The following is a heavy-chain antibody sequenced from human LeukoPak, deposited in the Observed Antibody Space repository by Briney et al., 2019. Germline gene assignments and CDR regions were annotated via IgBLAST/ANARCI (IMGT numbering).Heavy chain of an antibody. J-gene: IGHJ4*02. D-gene: IGHD6-19*01. Sequence: ASVKVSCKASGYTFTSYGISWVRKAPGQGLEWMGWISGYNGDTNYAQKFQGRVTMTTDTSTSTAYMELRSLRSDDTAVYYCARTGIAVAGTPRAYDYWGQGTLVTVSS. CDR3: ARTGIAVAGTPRAYDY. CDR2: ISGYNGDT. V-gene: IGHV1-18*01. CDR1: GYTFTSYG.